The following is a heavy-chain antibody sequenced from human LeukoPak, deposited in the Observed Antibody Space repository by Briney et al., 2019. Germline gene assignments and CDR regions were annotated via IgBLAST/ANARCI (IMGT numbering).Heavy chain of an antibody. Sequence: SETLSLTCAVYGGSFSGYYWSWIRQPPGKGLEWIGEINHSGSTNYNPSLKSRVTISVDTSKNQFSLKLGSVTAADTAVYYCARRNTGYSSGWNWFDPWGQGTLVTVSS. J-gene: IGHJ5*02. CDR2: INHSGST. V-gene: IGHV4-34*01. CDR3: ARRNTGYSSGWNWFDP. CDR1: GGSFSGYY. D-gene: IGHD6-19*01.